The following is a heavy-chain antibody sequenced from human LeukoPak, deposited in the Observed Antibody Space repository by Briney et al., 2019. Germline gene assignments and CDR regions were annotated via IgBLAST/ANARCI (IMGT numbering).Heavy chain of an antibody. D-gene: IGHD2-15*01. CDR3: AKEEDDRGDY. J-gene: IGHJ4*02. CDR1: GFTFSSYG. V-gene: IGHV3-30*18. CDR2: ISYDGSNK. Sequence: GGSLTLSCAASGFTFSSYGMHWVRQAPGKGLEWVAVISYDGSNKYYADSVKGRFTISRDNSKNTLYLQMNSLRAEDTAVYYCAKEEDDRGDYWGQGTLVTVSS.